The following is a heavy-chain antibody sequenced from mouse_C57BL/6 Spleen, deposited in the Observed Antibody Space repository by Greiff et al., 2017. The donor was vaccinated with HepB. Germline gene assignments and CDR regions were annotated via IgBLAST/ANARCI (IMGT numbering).Heavy chain of an antibody. D-gene: IGHD1-1*01. Sequence: QVQLQQPGAELVRPGSSVKLSCKASGYTFTSYWMHWVKQRPIQGLEWIGNIDPSDSETHYNQKFKDKATLTVDKSSSTAYMQLSSLTSEDSAVYYCARSYYYGSTPGFAYWGQGTLVTVSA. V-gene: IGHV1-52*01. CDR2: IDPSDSET. J-gene: IGHJ3*01. CDR3: ARSYYYGSTPGFAY. CDR1: GYTFTSYW.